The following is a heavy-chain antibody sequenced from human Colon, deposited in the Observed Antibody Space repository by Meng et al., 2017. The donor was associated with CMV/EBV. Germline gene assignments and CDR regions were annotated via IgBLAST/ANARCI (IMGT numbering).Heavy chain of an antibody. Sequence: QVQLVQCGAEVKQPGASVKVTCKASGYTFTGYFMYWVRQAPGQGLEWMGSINPNSGGTNYAQKFQGRVTMTRDTSINTAYMELSRLRSDDTAVYYCATVSGGDFDYWGQGTLVTVSS. CDR1: GYTFTGYF. CDR3: ATVSGGDFDY. D-gene: IGHD1-26*01. CDR2: INPNSGGT. J-gene: IGHJ4*02. V-gene: IGHV1-2*02.